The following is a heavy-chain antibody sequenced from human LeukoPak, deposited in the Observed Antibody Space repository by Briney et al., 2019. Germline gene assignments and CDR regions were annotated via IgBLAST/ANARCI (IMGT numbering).Heavy chain of an antibody. V-gene: IGHV3-7*01. Sequence: GGSLRLSCAVSGFSFSSQWMTWVRQAPGTGLEWVATINSDGSAKYLVDSVRGRFTISRDNAKNLVYLQMSILRAEDTAVYYCADLGTSDCGQGTLVTVSS. CDR1: GFSFSSQW. J-gene: IGHJ4*02. CDR3: ADLGTSD. D-gene: IGHD1-7*01. CDR2: INSDGSAK.